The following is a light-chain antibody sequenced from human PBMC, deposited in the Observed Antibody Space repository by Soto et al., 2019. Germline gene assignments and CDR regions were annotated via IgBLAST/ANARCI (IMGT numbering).Light chain of an antibody. CDR2: GAS. CDR1: QGVSSSF. J-gene: IGKJ1*01. V-gene: IGKV3-20*01. CDR3: KKYDSSPWT. Sequence: ESVLTQSPGTLSLSPGERATLSCRASQGVSSSFLAWYQLKPGQAPRLLIYGASSRATGFPDRFSGIGSGTDFSLTISRLEPEDFAVYYCKKYDSSPWTFGQGTKVEIK.